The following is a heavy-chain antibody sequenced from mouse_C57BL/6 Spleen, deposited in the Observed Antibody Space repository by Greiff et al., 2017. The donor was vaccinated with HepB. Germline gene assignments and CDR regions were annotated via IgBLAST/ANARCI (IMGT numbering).Heavy chain of an antibody. V-gene: IGHV1-76*01. J-gene: IGHJ2*01. CDR3: ARGKDYGSSFDY. Sequence: QVQLQQSGAELVRPGASVKLSCKASGYTFTDYYINWVKQRPGQGLEWIARIYPGSGNTYYNEKFKGKATLTAEKSSSTAYMQLSSLTSEDSAVYFCARGKDYGSSFDYWGQGTTLTVSS. CDR1: GYTFTDYY. CDR2: IYPGSGNT. D-gene: IGHD1-1*01.